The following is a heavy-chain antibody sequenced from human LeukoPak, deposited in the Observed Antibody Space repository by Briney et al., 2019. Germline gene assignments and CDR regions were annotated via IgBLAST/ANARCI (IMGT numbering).Heavy chain of an antibody. J-gene: IGHJ4*02. CDR2: ISSDGVST. V-gene: IGHV3-64D*06. CDR1: GFNFSSYA. Sequence: GGSLRLSCSVSGFNFSSYAMHWVRQAPGKGLEYVSSISSDGVSTYYADSVKGRFTISRDNSKKTLSLQMTSLRPEDTAVFYCVKGPWGFGYNGYDWGPFDFWGQGALVTVSS. D-gene: IGHD5-12*01. CDR3: VKGPWGFGYNGYDWGPFDF.